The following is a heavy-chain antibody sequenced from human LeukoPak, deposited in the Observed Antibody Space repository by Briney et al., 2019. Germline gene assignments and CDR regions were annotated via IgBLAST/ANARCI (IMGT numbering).Heavy chain of an antibody. CDR2: IQYNGLNK. J-gene: IGHJ2*01. Sequence: GGSLRPACAASGFSFSGYGMHCVRQAPGKGLEWVAFIQYNGLNKFYGDSVKGRFTISRDNSKNTVYLQMNSLRPDDTALYYCAKDQTDFVVWGRGTLVSVSS. CDR1: GFSFSGYG. CDR3: AKDQTDFVV. V-gene: IGHV3-30*02.